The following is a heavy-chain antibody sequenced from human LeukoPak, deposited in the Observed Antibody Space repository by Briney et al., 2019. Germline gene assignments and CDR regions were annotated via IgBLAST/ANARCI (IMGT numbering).Heavy chain of an antibody. D-gene: IGHD2-2*01. J-gene: IGHJ3*02. CDR3: AREYCSSTSCYPNTFDI. CDR1: GFTFSSYT. V-gene: IGHV3-21*01. CDR2: ISSSISYI. Sequence: GGSLRLSCAASGFTFSSYTMNWVRQAPGEGLEWVSSISSSISYIYYADSVKGRFTISRDNAKNSLYLQMNSLRAEDTAIYYCAREYCSSTSCYPNTFDIWGQGTMVTVSS.